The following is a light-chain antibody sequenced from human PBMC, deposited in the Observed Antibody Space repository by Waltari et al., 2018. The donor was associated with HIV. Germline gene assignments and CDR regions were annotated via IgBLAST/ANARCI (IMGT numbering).Light chain of an antibody. CDR2: LNSDGSH. CDR3: QTWGTGSVV. CDR1: SGYPNYA. Sequence: QLVLTQSPSASASLGASVKITCTLSSGYPNYAIAWHQQQPAKGSRYLMKLNSDGSHSKGDGSPDRFSGSSSGAERYLTISSLQSEDEADYDCQTWGTGSVVFGGGTNLTVL. V-gene: IGLV4-69*01. J-gene: IGLJ2*01.